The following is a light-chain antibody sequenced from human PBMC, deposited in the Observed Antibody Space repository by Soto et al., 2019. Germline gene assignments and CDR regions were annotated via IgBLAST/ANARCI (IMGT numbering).Light chain of an antibody. J-gene: IGKJ1*01. CDR2: DAS. CDR1: QSIRSN. Sequence: EIVLTQSPATLSLSPGERATLSCRASQSIRSNLAWYQHKPGQAPRLLIYDASNRATGIPGRLSGSGSGTDFTLTISNLEPEDFAVYYCQQRDNWPWTFGQGAKVEIK. CDR3: QQRDNWPWT. V-gene: IGKV3-11*01.